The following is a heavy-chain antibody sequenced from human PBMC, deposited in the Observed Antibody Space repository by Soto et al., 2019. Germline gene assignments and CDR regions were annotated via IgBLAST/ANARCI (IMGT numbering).Heavy chain of an antibody. D-gene: IGHD6-13*01. CDR1: GFTFSSYW. V-gene: IGHV3-74*01. J-gene: IGHJ6*02. Sequence: GGSLRLSCAASGFTFSSYWMHWVRQAPGKGLVWVSRINSDGSSTSYADSVKGRFTISRDNAKNTLYLQMNSLRAEDTAVYYCARDGYSSSWHYYYYYYGMDVWGQGTTVTVSS. CDR2: INSDGSST. CDR3: ARDGYSSSWHYYYYYYGMDV.